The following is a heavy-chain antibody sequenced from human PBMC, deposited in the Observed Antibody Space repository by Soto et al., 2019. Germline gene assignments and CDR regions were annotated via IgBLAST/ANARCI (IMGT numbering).Heavy chain of an antibody. CDR3: ARDIVVVPAAILGGYYYYMDV. Sequence: GSGPTLVNPTQTLTLTCTFSGFSLSTSGMCVSWIRQPPGKALEWLARIDWDDDKYYSTSLKTRLTISKDTSKNQVVLTMTNMDPVDTATYYCARDIVVVPAAILGGYYYYMDVWGKGTTVTVSS. CDR2: IDWDDDK. V-gene: IGHV2-70*11. J-gene: IGHJ6*03. CDR1: GFSLSTSGMC. D-gene: IGHD2-2*02.